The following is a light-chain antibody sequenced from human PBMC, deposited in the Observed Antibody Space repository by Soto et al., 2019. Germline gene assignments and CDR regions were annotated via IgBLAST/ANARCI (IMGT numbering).Light chain of an antibody. J-gene: IGKJ4*01. CDR2: AAS. V-gene: IGKV1-39*01. Sequence: DIQMTQSPSSLSASVGDRVTITCRASQSISSYLNWYQQKPGKAPKLLIYAASSLQSGVPSRFSGSGSGTDLTLTISSLQPEDFATYYCQQSYRTPFTFGGGTKVEIK. CDR1: QSISSY. CDR3: QQSYRTPFT.